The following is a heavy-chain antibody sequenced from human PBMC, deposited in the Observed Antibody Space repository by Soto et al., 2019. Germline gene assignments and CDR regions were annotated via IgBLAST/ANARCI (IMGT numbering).Heavy chain of an antibody. V-gene: IGHV4-31*03. CDR2: IYYSGST. CDR1: GGSISSGGYY. J-gene: IGHJ4*02. Sequence: QVQLQESGPGLVKPSQTLSLTCTVSGGSISSGGYYWSWIRQHPGKGLEWIGYIYYSGSTYYNPSLTRRVTISVDTSKNQFSLKLSSATAADTAVYYCARWPQLEPRFDYWGQGTLVTVSS. D-gene: IGHD1-1*01. CDR3: ARWPQLEPRFDY.